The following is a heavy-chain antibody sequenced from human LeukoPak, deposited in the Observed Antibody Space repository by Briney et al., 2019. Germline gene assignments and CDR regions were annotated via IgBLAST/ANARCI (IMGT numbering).Heavy chain of an antibody. J-gene: IGHJ4*02. V-gene: IGHV4-59*01. CDR1: GGSISSFF. CDR2: IFSGGST. Sequence: PSETLSLTCTVSGGSISSFFWSWIRQPPGEGLEWIGSIFSGGSTNYNTSLRSRVSISLDTSKNQFSLKLGSVTAADTAVYFCARGGYGYNRWDYFDYWGQGTLVTVSS. CDR3: ARGGYGYNRWDYFDY. D-gene: IGHD5-24*01.